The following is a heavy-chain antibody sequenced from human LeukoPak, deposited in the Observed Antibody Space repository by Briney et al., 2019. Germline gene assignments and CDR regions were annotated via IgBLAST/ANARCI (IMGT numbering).Heavy chain of an antibody. V-gene: IGHV3-21*01. CDR1: GFTFSTYS. Sequence: GSLRPSCAASGFTFSTYSMNWVRQAPGKGLEWVSSISSSGSYIYFADSVEGRFAISRDSAKNSLYLQMSSLRAEDTAVYYCARDYYGDYGLDYWGQGTLVTVSS. J-gene: IGHJ4*02. CDR2: ISSSGSYI. D-gene: IGHD4-17*01. CDR3: ARDYYGDYGLDY.